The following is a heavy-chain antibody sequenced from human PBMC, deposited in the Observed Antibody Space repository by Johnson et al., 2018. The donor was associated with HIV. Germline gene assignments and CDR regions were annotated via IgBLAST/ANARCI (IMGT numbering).Heavy chain of an antibody. V-gene: IGHV3-7*03. CDR2: IKEDGSEN. Sequence: VQLVESGGGVVQPGESLGLSCAASGFIFNNYGMHWVRQAPGKGLEWVANIKEDGSENYYVDSVTGRFNISRDNAMNSLYLQMNSLRAEDTAVYYCARDGVYSSPHDSFDVWGQGTMVTVSS. CDR1: GFIFNNYG. D-gene: IGHD6-13*01. J-gene: IGHJ3*01. CDR3: ARDGVYSSPHDSFDV.